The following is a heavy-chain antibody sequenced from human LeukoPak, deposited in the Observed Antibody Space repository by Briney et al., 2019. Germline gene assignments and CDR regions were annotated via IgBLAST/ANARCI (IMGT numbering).Heavy chain of an antibody. CDR2: INGNGDNT. J-gene: IGHJ4*02. CDR3: ARGRDRFDF. CDR1: GFTFSGYS. Sequence: GGSLRLSCAASGFTFSGYSMHWVRQAPGKGLEYVSAINGNGDNTYYENSVKGRFTISRDNSKNTLYLRMNSLRAEDTAVYFCARGRDRFDFWGQGTLVTVSS. V-gene: IGHV3-64*01.